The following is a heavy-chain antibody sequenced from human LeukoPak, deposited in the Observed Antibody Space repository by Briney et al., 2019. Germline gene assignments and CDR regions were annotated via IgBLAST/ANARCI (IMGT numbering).Heavy chain of an antibody. Sequence: ASVTVSCKASGYTFTSYYMHWVRQAPGQGLEWMGIINPSGGSTSYAQKFQGRVTMTRDMSTSTVYMELSSLRSEDTAVYYCASTDSSSWYRYGYWGQGTLVTVSS. CDR1: GYTFTSYY. J-gene: IGHJ4*02. D-gene: IGHD6-13*01. CDR3: ASTDSSSWYRYGY. CDR2: INPSGGST. V-gene: IGHV1-46*01.